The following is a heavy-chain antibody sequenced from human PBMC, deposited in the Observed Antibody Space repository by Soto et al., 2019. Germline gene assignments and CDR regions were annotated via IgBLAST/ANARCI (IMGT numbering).Heavy chain of an antibody. CDR3: ARHGRGYCSGGSCYSGDAFDI. Sequence: VQLVQSGAEVKKPGESLRISCKGSGYSFTSYWISWVRQMPGKGLEWMGRIDPSDSYTNYSPSFQGHVTISADKSISTAYLQWSSLKASDTAMYYCARHGRGYCSGGSCYSGDAFDIWGQGTMVTVSS. D-gene: IGHD2-15*01. V-gene: IGHV5-10-1*01. CDR2: IDPSDSYT. J-gene: IGHJ3*02. CDR1: GYSFTSYW.